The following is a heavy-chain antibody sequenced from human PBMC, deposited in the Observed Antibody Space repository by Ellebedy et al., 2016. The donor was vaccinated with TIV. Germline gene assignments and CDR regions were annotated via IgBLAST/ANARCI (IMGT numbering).Heavy chain of an antibody. CDR1: GYIFTTYV. V-gene: IGHV1-3*01. CDR2: INAGDGYT. Sequence: AASVKVSCKASGYIFTTYVIHWVRQAPGQGLAWMGWINAGDGYTTYSPNFQGRVTITRDTSASTVYMELSSLRSEDTTSYYCARSRGNSSLDYWGQGTLVTVSS. D-gene: IGHD4-23*01. CDR3: ARSRGNSSLDY. J-gene: IGHJ4*02.